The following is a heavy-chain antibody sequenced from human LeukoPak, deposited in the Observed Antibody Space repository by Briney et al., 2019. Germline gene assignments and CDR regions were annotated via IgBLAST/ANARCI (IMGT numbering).Heavy chain of an antibody. Sequence: ASVKVSCKASGYTFTSYDINWVRQATGQGLEWMGWMNPNSGNTGYAQKFQGRVTMTRDTSISTAYMELSRLRSDDTAVYYCASANVLLWFGEFSFDYWGQGTLVTVSS. D-gene: IGHD3-10*01. CDR2: MNPNSGNT. CDR1: GYTFTSYD. J-gene: IGHJ4*02. CDR3: ASANVLLWFGEFSFDY. V-gene: IGHV1-8*01.